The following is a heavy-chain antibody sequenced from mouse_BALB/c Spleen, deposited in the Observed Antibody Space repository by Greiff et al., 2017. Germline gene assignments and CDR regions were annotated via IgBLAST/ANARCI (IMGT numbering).Heavy chain of an antibody. Sequence: QVQLQQSGAELMKPGASVKISCKATGYTFSSYWIEWVKQRPGHGLEWIGEILPGSGSTNYNEKFKGKATFTADTSSNTAYMQLSSLTSEDSAVYYCARSGEDYAMDYWGQGTSVTVSS. D-gene: IGHD3-1*01. CDR1: GYTFSSYW. CDR3: ARSGEDYAMDY. V-gene: IGHV1-9*01. CDR2: ILPGSGST. J-gene: IGHJ4*01.